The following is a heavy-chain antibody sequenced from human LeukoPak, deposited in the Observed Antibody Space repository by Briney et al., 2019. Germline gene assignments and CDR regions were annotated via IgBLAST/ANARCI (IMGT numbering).Heavy chain of an antibody. J-gene: IGHJ4*02. V-gene: IGHV1-2*06. CDR1: GYTFTGYY. D-gene: IGHD3-22*01. CDR3: ARVSHYYDSSGYYY. CDR2: INPNSGGT. Sequence: ASVKVSCKASGYTFTGYYMHWVRQAPGQGLEWMGRINPNSGGTNYAQKLQGRVTMTTDTSTSTAYMELRSLRSDDTAVYYCARVSHYYDSSGYYYWGQGTLVTVSS.